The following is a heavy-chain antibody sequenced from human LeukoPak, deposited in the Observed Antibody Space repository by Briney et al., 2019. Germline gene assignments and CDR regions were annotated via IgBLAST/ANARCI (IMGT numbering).Heavy chain of an antibody. CDR3: ARSEEYCSSTSCYVGYYYYYYGMDV. D-gene: IGHD2-2*01. CDR1: GYTFTSYA. CDR2: INAGNGNT. V-gene: IGHV1-3*01. J-gene: IGHJ6*02. Sequence: ASVKVSCKASGYTFTSYAMHWVRQAPGQRLEWIGWINAGNGNTKYSQKFQGRVTITRDTSASTAYMELSSLRSEDTAVYYCARSEEYCSSTSCYVGYYYYYYGMDVWGQGTTVTVSS.